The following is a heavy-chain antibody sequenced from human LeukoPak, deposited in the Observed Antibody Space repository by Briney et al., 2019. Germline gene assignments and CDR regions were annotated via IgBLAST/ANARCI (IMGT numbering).Heavy chain of an antibody. CDR2: MYHSGST. CDR3: ASQRAGGYNYWYFDV. CDR1: GGSISSDGYA. Sequence: PSETLSLTCAVSGGSISSDGYAWSWIRQPPGKGLEWIGYMYHSGSTFYNPSLKSRVTISLDRSKDQFSLRLSSVTAADTAVYYCASQRAGGYNYWYFDVWGRGTLVTVSS. D-gene: IGHD5-24*01. V-gene: IGHV4-30-2*01. J-gene: IGHJ2*01.